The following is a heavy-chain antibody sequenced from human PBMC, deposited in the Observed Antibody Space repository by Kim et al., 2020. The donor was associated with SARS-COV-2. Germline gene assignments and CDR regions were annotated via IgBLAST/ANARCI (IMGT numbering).Heavy chain of an antibody. Sequence: GGSLRLSCAASGFTFSSYAMHWVRQAPGKGLEWVAVISYDGSNKYYADSVKGRFTISRDNSKNTLYLQMNSLRAEDTAVYYCARVRSNYAGYYYGMDVWG. CDR1: GFTFSSYA. J-gene: IGHJ6*01. CDR2: ISYDGSNK. CDR3: ARVRSNYAGYYYGMDV. V-gene: IGHV3-30*04. D-gene: IGHD4-4*01.